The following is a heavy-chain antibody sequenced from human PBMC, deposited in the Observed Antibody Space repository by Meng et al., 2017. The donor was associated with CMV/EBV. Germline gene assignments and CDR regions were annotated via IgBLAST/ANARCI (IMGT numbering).Heavy chain of an antibody. CDR3: ARDHGGVVPAYWFDP. J-gene: IGHJ5*02. D-gene: IGHD2-2*01. Sequence: ASVKVSCKASGYTFTGYYMHWVRRAPGQGLEWMGWINPNSGGTNYAQKFQGRVTMTRDTSISTAYMELSRLRSDDTAVYYCARDHGGVVPAYWFDPWGQGTLVTVSS. V-gene: IGHV1-2*02. CDR1: GYTFTGYY. CDR2: INPNSGGT.